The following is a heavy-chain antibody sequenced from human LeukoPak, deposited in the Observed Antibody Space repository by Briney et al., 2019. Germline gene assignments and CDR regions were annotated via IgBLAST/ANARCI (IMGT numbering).Heavy chain of an antibody. CDR2: ISAYNGNT. Sequence: ASVKVSCKASGGTFSSYAISWVRQAPGQGLEWMGWISAYNGNTNYAQKLQGRVTMTTDTSTSTAYKELRSLRSDDTAVYYCARSLTYYYDSSGTFDAFDIWGQGTMVTVSS. CDR3: ARSLTYYYDSSGTFDAFDI. V-gene: IGHV1-18*01. D-gene: IGHD3-22*01. CDR1: GGTFSSYA. J-gene: IGHJ3*02.